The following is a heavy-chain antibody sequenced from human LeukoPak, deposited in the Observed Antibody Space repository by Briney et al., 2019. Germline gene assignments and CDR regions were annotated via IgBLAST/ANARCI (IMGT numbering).Heavy chain of an antibody. J-gene: IGHJ5*02. CDR1: GFTFSSYA. CDR2: ISGSGGST. Sequence: GGSLRLSCAASGFTFSSYAMSWVRQAPGKGLEWVSAISGSGGSTYYADSVKGRFTISRDNSKNTLYLQMNSLRAEDTAVYYSAKIYYDYVWGSFVDPWGQGTLVTVSS. D-gene: IGHD3-16*01. CDR3: AKIYYDYVWGSFVDP. V-gene: IGHV3-23*01.